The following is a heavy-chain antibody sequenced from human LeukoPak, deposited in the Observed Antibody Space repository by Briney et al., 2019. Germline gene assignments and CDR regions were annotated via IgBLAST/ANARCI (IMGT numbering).Heavy chain of an antibody. CDR3: ARETAATNYDFWSGYYRRDAFDI. D-gene: IGHD3-3*01. J-gene: IGHJ3*02. CDR2: IYYSGST. Sequence: KTSETLSLTCTVSGGSISSSSYYWGWIRQPPGKGLEWIGSIYYSGSTYYNPSLKSRVTISVDTSKNQFSLKLSSVTAADTAVYYCARETAATNYDFWSGYYRRDAFDIWGQGTMVTVSS. V-gene: IGHV4-39*07. CDR1: GGSISSSSYY.